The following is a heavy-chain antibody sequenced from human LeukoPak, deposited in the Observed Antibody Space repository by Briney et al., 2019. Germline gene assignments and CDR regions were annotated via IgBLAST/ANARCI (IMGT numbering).Heavy chain of an antibody. D-gene: IGHD1-26*01. J-gene: IGHJ4*02. Sequence: GGSLRLSCAASGFTFSSYEMNWVRQAPGKGLEWVSYISSSGSTIYYADSVKGRFTISRDNAKNSLYLQMNSLRAEDTAVYYCANDEVGGHFEYWGQGTLVTVSS. CDR2: ISSSGSTI. CDR3: ANDEVGGHFEY. CDR1: GFTFSSYE. V-gene: IGHV3-48*03.